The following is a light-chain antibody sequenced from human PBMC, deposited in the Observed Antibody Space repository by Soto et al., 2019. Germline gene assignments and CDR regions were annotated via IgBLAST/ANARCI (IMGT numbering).Light chain of an antibody. V-gene: IGLV2-14*01. CDR2: EVT. CDR1: SGDIGAYNY. Sequence: QSVLTQPASVSGSPGQSITTSCTGTSGDIGAYNYVSWYQQYPGKTPKLVIYEVTDRPSGVSSRFSGSKSGSTASLTISGLQTEDEADYYCSSYTSSTTLVFGTGTKVTVL. J-gene: IGLJ1*01. CDR3: SSYTSSTTLV.